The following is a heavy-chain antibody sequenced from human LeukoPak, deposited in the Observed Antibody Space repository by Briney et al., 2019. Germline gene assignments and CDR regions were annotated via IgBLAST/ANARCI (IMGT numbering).Heavy chain of an antibody. Sequence: GGSLRLSCVVSGSSFSDSYMTWIRQTPGKGLESLAYISGSGGDIYYADSVKGRFTISRDNAKNSLYLQLNSLRPEDTAVYYCARELPPFSGNDAFDIWGQGTMVTVSS. V-gene: IGHV3-11*04. D-gene: IGHD2-15*01. CDR2: ISGSGGDI. CDR3: ARELPPFSGNDAFDI. CDR1: GSSFSDSY. J-gene: IGHJ3*02.